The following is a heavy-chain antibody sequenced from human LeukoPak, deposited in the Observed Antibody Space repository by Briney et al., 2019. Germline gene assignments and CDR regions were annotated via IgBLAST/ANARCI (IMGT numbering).Heavy chain of an antibody. CDR2: IIPIFGTA. CDR1: GGTFSSYA. V-gene: IGHV1-69*05. CDR3: VRESSSGWFDY. D-gene: IGHD6-19*01. J-gene: IGHJ4*02. Sequence: SVKVSCKASGGTFSSYAISWVRQAPGQGLEWMGGIIPIFGTANYAQKFQGRVTMTTDTSTSTAYMELRSLRSDDTAVYYCVRESSSGWFDYWGQGTLVTVSS.